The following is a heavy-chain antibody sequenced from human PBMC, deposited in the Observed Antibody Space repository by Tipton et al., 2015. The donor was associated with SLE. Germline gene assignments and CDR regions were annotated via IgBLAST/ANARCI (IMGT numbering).Heavy chain of an antibody. V-gene: IGHV3-49*04. D-gene: IGHD4-17*01. CDR1: GFTFGDYA. J-gene: IGHJ4*02. Sequence: RSLRLSCTASGFTFGDYAMSWVRQAPGKGLEWVGFIRSKAYGGTTEYAASVKGRFTISRDDSKSIAYLQMNSLKTEDTAVYYCTATRDYGDYGRDYWGQGTLVTVSS. CDR3: TATRDYGDYGRDY. CDR2: IRSKAYGGTT.